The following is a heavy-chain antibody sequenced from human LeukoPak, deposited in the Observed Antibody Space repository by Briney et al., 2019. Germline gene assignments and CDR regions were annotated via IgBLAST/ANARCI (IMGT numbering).Heavy chain of an antibody. V-gene: IGHV3-23*01. CDR2: ISGSGDST. J-gene: IGHJ4*02. CDR3: AKRGVVIRVILVGFHKEAYYFDS. Sequence: GGSLRLSCAVSGITLSNYGMSWVRQAPGKGLEWVAGISGSGDSTNYAGSVKGRFTISRDNRKNTLYLQMNSLRVEDTAVYFCAKRGVVIRVILVGFHKEAYYFDSWGQGALVTVSS. CDR1: GITLSNYG. D-gene: IGHD3-22*01.